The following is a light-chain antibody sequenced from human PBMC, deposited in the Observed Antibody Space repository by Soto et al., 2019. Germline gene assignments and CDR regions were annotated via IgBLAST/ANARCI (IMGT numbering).Light chain of an antibody. V-gene: IGKV4-1*01. CDR2: WAS. CDR3: QQYYSIPLT. CDR1: QSVLYSSNNMNY. J-gene: IGKJ4*01. Sequence: DFVMTQSPDSLAVSLGETATINCKSSQSVLYSSNNMNYLSWYQQKPGQPPKLLIYWASTRKSGVPDRISGXXXXXXFTXTISSLQPEDVAVYYCQQYYSIPLTYGGGTRVEIK.